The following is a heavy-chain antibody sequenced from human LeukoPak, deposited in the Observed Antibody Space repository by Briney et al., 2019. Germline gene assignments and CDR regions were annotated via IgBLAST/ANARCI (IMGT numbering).Heavy chain of an antibody. Sequence: KPSETLSLTCSVSGASISGPYYWTWIRQHPGKGLAWIGYIHNSGNTYYDASHESRVVMTLDTSKNQFSLRSTSVTDADTAVYYCARRFDPYGLDVWGQGTMVTVSS. CDR2: IHNSGNT. V-gene: IGHV4-31*03. D-gene: IGHD3-10*01. CDR1: GASISGPYY. CDR3: ARRFDPYGLDV. J-gene: IGHJ3*01.